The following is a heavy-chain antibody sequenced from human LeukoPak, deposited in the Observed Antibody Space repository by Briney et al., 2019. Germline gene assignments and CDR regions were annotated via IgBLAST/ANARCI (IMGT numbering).Heavy chain of an antibody. CDR3: ARVRGSGYSEFDY. Sequence: SETLSLTCTVSGYSISSGYYWGWIRQPPGKGLEWIGSIYHSGSTYYNPSLKSRVTISVDTSKNQFSLNLSSVTAADTAVYYCARVRGSGYSEFDYWGRGTLVTVSS. V-gene: IGHV4-38-2*02. CDR2: IYHSGST. CDR1: GYSISSGYY. D-gene: IGHD3-22*01. J-gene: IGHJ4*02.